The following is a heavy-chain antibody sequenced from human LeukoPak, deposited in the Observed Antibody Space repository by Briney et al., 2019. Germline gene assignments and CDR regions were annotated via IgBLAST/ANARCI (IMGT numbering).Heavy chain of an antibody. CDR2: INPNSGGT. CDR1: GYTFTGYY. V-gene: IGHV1-2*02. Sequence: GASVKVSRKASGYTFTGYYMHWVRQAPGQGLEWMGWINPNSGGTNYAQKFQGRVTMTRDTSISTAYMELSRLRSDDTAVYYCARALKPYSYGSFDYWGQGTLVTVSS. D-gene: IGHD5-18*01. CDR3: ARALKPYSYGSFDY. J-gene: IGHJ4*02.